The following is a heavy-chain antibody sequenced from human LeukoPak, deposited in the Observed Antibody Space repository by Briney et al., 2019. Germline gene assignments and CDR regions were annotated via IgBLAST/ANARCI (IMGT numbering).Heavy chain of an antibody. D-gene: IGHD6-25*01. J-gene: IGHJ6*03. V-gene: IGHV4-59*12. CDR2: IHYSGST. CDR1: GGSISSYY. Sequence: SETLSLTCTVCGGSISSYYWSWIRQPPGKGLEWIGYIHYSGSTNYNPSLQSRVTISVDTSMNQSSLKLSSVTAADTAVYYCARDRERWTTTTSGYHDYHYYTDVWGKGTTVTVSS. CDR3: ARDRERWTTTTSGYHDYHYYTDV.